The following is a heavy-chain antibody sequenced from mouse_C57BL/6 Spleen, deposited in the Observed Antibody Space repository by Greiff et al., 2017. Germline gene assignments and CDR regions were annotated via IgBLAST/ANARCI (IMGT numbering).Heavy chain of an antibody. CDR1: GFSLTTYA. V-gene: IGHV2-6*03. Sequence: VKLEQSGPGLVAPSHSLSITCTASGFSLTTYAVHWVRQPPGKGLEWLVVLCSDGGTTYNSSLKSRLSVSKDNSKSQVFLKMNSLQTDDTAMYYGARSSYDGYSWDYWGQGTTLTVSS. D-gene: IGHD2-3*01. J-gene: IGHJ2*01. CDR2: LCSDGGT. CDR3: ARSSYDGYSWDY.